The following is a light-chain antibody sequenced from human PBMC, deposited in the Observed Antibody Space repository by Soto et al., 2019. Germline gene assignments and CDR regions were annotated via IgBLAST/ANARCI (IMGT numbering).Light chain of an antibody. CDR2: GAS. V-gene: IGKV3-15*01. CDR3: QQYNSWPRT. CDR1: QSVGNN. Sequence: IVMTQSPATLSVYPGERASLSCGASQSVGNNLAWYRQKPGQAPRLLVYGASTRATGVPARFSGSGSGTEFTLIISSLQSEDFAVYYCQQYNSWPRTFGQGTKVDNK. J-gene: IGKJ1*01.